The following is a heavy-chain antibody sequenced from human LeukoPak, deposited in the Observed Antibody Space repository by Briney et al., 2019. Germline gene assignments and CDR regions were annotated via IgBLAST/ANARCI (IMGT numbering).Heavy chain of an antibody. V-gene: IGHV1-18*01. J-gene: IGHJ4*02. CDR1: GYTFTSYG. Sequence: ASVTVFCKASGYTFTSYGINWVRQAPGQGLEWMGWISADNGFTASAQNLQGRVTMTTDTSTNTAYMELRSLRSDDTAVYYCASPGVGKLTYYFDYWGQGTLVTVSS. CDR2: ISADNGFT. CDR3: ASPGVGKLTYYFDY. D-gene: IGHD1-1*01.